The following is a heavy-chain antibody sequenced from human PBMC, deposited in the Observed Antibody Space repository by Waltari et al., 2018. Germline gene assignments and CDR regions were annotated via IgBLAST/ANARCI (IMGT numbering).Heavy chain of an antibody. CDR1: GDSVPRRGSF. CDR3: ARHFMPSSAREEMWLDP. V-gene: IGHV4-39*01. Sequence: QVQLQESGPGLVKPSETLSLTCPVSGDSVPRRGSFRGWIRRPPGKGLEWIGTLYYSGSAYYNPSLKSRVTISLDAPKNQFSLRLRSVTAADTAVYYCARHFMPSSAREEMWLDPWGQGTLVSVSS. CDR2: LYYSGSA. J-gene: IGHJ5*02. D-gene: IGHD6-25*01.